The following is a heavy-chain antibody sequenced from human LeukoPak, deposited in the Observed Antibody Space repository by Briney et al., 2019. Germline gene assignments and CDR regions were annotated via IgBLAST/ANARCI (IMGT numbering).Heavy chain of an antibody. CDR2: IYTSGRT. D-gene: IGHD3-3*01. J-gene: IGHJ3*02. Sequence: SSETLSLTCTDSGGSISIYYWGWIRQPPGRGLEWIGRIYTSGRTTSNPSLKSRVTISVDTSKNQFSLKLSSVTAADTAVYYCARDGPYYDFWSGYYRRAFDIWGQGTMVTVSS. V-gene: IGHV4-4*07. CDR3: ARDGPYYDFWSGYYRRAFDI. CDR1: GGSISIYY.